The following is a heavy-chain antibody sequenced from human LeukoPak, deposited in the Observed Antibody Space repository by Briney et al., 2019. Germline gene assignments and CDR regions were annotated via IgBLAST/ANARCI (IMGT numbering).Heavy chain of an antibody. V-gene: IGHV3-33*06. CDR3: AKKAGTTSCLDY. J-gene: IGHJ4*02. Sequence: GRSLRLSCAASGCTFSSYGMHWVRQAPGKGLEWVAVIWYDGSNKYYADSVKGRFTISRDNSKNTLYLQMNSLRAEDTAVYYCAKKAGTTSCLDYWGQGTLVTVSS. CDR1: GCTFSSYG. D-gene: IGHD1-7*01. CDR2: IWYDGSNK.